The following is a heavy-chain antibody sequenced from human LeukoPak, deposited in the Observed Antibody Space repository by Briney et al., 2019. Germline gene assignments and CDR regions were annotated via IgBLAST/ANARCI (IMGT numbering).Heavy chain of an antibody. CDR3: AREGTTGIQLWLRNDAFDI. J-gene: IGHJ3*02. D-gene: IGHD5-18*01. CDR2: IAYDAIYE. Sequence: GTSLRLSCAASGFSFSTYAVHCFRQAPGKGLEFVAVIAYDAIYEYYADSVKGRFTISRDNSRNTLYLQMNSLRTEVTAVYYCAREGTTGIQLWLRNDAFDIWGQGTMVTVSS. CDR1: GFSFSTYA. V-gene: IGHV3-30*04.